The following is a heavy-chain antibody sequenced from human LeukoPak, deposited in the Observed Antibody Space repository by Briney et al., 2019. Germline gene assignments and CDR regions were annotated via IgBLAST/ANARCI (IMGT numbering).Heavy chain of an antibody. CDR3: ADNYYYDSSDYYGSFDI. V-gene: IGHV3-23*01. Sequence: PGGSLRLSCAASGFTFSSYAMGWVRQAPGKGLEWVSAISGSGGSTYYADSVKSRFTISSDNYKNTLYLQMNVLRAEDTAVYYCADNYYYDSSDYYGSFDIWDQGTMVTVSS. J-gene: IGHJ3*02. CDR1: GFTFSSYA. D-gene: IGHD3-22*01. CDR2: ISGSGGST.